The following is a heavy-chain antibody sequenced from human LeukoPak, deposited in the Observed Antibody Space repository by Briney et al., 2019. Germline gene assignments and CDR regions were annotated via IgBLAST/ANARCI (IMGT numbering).Heavy chain of an antibody. D-gene: IGHD2-2*01. Sequence: PGGSLRLSCAASGFTFSDYYMSWIRQAPGKGLEWVSYISGSGSPIYYADSVRGRFTISRDNAKNSLYLQMNSLRAEDTAVYFCARGFRPVAMRNYFDYWGQGTLVTVSS. CDR3: ARGFRPVAMRNYFDY. CDR2: ISGSGSPI. J-gene: IGHJ4*02. CDR1: GFTFSDYY. V-gene: IGHV3-11*01.